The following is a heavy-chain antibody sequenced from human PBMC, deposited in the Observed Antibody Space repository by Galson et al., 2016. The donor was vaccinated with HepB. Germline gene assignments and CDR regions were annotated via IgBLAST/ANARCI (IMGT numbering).Heavy chain of an antibody. CDR3: AEQRVESRLNMVRGRLSEDQYYYGLDV. D-gene: IGHD3-10*01. CDR2: IIPVSASP. CDR1: GGIFSSYA. V-gene: IGHV1-69*06. Sequence: SVKVSCKASGGIFSSYAISWVRQAPGQGLEWMGGIIPVSASPNYAQKFQGRVTIFADTSTNTAYLEVYRLRSEDTAVYYCAEQRVESRLNMVRGRLSEDQYYYGLDVWGQGTTVSVSS. J-gene: IGHJ6*02.